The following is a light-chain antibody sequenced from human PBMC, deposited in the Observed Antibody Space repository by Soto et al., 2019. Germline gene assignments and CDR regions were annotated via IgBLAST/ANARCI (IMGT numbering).Light chain of an antibody. V-gene: IGLV2-23*02. Sequence: QSVLTQPASVSGSPGQSITISCTGTSSDVGSYNLVSWYQQHPGKAPKLMIYEVDKRPSGVSNRFSGSKSGNTASLTISGLQAEDEGDYYCCSHAGSSTQVFGGGTKLTVL. CDR3: CSHAGSSTQV. CDR2: EVD. J-gene: IGLJ2*01. CDR1: SSDVGSYNL.